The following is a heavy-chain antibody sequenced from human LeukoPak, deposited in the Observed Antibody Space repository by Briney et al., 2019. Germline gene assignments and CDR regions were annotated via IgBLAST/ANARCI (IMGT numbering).Heavy chain of an antibody. CDR3: ASLFYFGSGSFPTY. Sequence: PSETLSLTCTVSGGSMNSRSYYWGWIRQPPGKELEFIGSIFYTGSAYYNPSLKSRVSISVDTSKSHFSLNLISVTAADTALYYCASLFYFGSGSFPTYWGLGTLVTVS. V-gene: IGHV4-39*01. CDR1: GGSMNSRSYY. CDR2: IFYTGSA. D-gene: IGHD3-10*01. J-gene: IGHJ4*02.